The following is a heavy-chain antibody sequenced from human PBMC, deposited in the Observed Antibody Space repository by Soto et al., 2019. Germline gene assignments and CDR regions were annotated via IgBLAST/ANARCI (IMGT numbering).Heavy chain of an antibody. CDR2: ISSSSSYT. V-gene: IGHV3-11*05. J-gene: IGHJ4*02. CDR3: ARDHHRYSGYDYVDY. CDR1: GFTFSDYY. Sequence: GGSLRLSCAASGFTFSDYYMSWIRQAPGKGLEWVPYISSSSSYTNYADSVKGRFTISRDNAKNSLYLQMNSLRAEDTALYYCARDHHRYSGYDYVDYWGQGTLVTVSS. D-gene: IGHD5-12*01.